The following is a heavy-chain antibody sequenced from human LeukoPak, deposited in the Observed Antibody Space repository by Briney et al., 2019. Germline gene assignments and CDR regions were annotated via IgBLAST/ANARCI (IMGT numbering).Heavy chain of an antibody. Sequence: PGGSLRLSCAASGFTFSDYYMSWIRQAPGKGLESISNIRGSGSTSYYADSVKGRFTISRDNAKNSLYLQMNSLRAGDTAIYHCAKGKYFDWSYAFEIWGQGTMVTVSS. CDR1: GFTFSDYY. CDR2: IRGSGSTS. CDR3: AKGKYFDWSYAFEI. J-gene: IGHJ3*02. D-gene: IGHD3-9*01. V-gene: IGHV3-11*01.